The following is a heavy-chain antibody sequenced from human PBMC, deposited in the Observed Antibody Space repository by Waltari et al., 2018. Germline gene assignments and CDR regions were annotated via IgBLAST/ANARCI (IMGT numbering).Heavy chain of an antibody. CDR1: GFTFSSYS. V-gene: IGHV3-21*01. CDR3: GGAGTSGDY. Sequence: EVQLVESGGGLVKPGGSLRLSCAASGFTFSSYSMNWVRPAPGKGLDWVSSISSSSSYIYYADSVKGRFTISRDNAKNSLYLQMNSLRAEDTAVYYCGGAGTSGDYWGQGTLVTVSS. CDR2: ISSSSSYI. J-gene: IGHJ4*02. D-gene: IGHD6-13*01.